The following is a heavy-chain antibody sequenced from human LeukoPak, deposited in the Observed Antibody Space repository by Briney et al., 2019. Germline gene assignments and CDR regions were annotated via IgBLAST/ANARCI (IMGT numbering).Heavy chain of an antibody. D-gene: IGHD3-3*01. J-gene: IGHJ4*02. Sequence: SETLSLTCTVSGGSISSSSYYWGWIRQPAGKEMQWIGRIYTSGATNYKPSLKSRVTMSIDTSKKEFTLKLTSVTAADTAVYYCARDQYFDFWSSTATPHYFDYWGQGTLVTVSS. CDR2: IYTSGAT. V-gene: IGHV4-61*02. CDR3: ARDQYFDFWSSTATPHYFDY. CDR1: GGSISSSSYY.